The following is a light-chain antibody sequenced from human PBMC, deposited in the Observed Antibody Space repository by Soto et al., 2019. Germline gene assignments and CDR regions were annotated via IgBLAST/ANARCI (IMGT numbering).Light chain of an antibody. CDR1: ALPRKF. Sequence: SYELTQPPSVSVSPGQTARITCSGAALPRKFAYWYQQKSGLAPVLVIFEDSKRPSGILERFSGSSSGTMATLTISGAHVEDEADYYCYSTDSGGSQRGVFGGGTQLTVL. V-gene: IGLV3-10*01. J-gene: IGLJ2*01. CDR2: EDS. CDR3: YSTDSGGSQRGV.